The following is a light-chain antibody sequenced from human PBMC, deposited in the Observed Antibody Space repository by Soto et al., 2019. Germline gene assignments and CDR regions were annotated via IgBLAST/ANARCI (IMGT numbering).Light chain of an antibody. CDR3: SSYTSDSSYV. CDR2: EVT. CDR1: SSDVGGHNY. J-gene: IGLJ1*01. V-gene: IGLV2-14*01. Sequence: QSALTQPASVSGSPGQSITISCTGTSSDVGGHNYVSWYQQHPGKAPKLIIFEVTNRPSGVSNRFSGSKSGNTASLTISGLQAEDEADYYCSSYTSDSSYVFGSGTKLTVL.